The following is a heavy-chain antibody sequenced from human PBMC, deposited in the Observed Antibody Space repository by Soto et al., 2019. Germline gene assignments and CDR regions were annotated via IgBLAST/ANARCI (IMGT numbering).Heavy chain of an antibody. CDR2: IKGDGSKI. D-gene: IGHD2-21*02. CDR3: ARDLRPSFGDTFYDAFDI. CDR1: GFTFSRSW. V-gene: IGHV3-7*04. J-gene: IGHJ3*02. Sequence: EVQLVESGGGLVQPGESLRLSCVASGFTFSRSWMTWVRQAPGKGLEWVANIKGDGSKIHYVDSVKGRFTISRDSARNSLYLQMNMLRVEDTAVYYCARDLRPSFGDTFYDAFDIWGQGTVVTVSS.